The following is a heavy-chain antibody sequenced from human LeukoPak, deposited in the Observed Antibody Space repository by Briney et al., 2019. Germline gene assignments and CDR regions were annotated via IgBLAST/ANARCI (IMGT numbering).Heavy chain of an antibody. CDR1: GYDFTGHY. CDR2: INPSGGVT. D-gene: IGHD3-3*02. CDR3: AREVLVYGLDV. Sequence: GASVKVSCKASGYDFTGHYIHWVRQAPGQGLEWMGWINPSGGVTIYTQKFQGRVTMTRDTAISTAYMELRRLKSDDTAVYYCAREVLVYGLDVWGNGTTVIVSA. J-gene: IGHJ6*04. V-gene: IGHV1-2*02.